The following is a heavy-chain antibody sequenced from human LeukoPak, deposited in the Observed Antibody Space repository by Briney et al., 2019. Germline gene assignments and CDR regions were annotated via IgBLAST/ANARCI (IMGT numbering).Heavy chain of an antibody. D-gene: IGHD6-13*01. CDR2: IIPILGIA. V-gene: IGHV1-69*04. Sequence: SVKVSCKASGGTFSSYAISWVRQAPGQGLEWMGRIIPILGIANYAQKFQGRVTITADKSTSTAYMELSSLRSEDTAVYYCARDKEQLVLAYWGQGTLVTVSS. CDR1: GGTFSSYA. J-gene: IGHJ4*02. CDR3: ARDKEQLVLAY.